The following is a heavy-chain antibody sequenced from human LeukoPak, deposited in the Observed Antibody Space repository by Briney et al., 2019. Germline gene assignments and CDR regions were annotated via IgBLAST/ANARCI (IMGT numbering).Heavy chain of an antibody. CDR1: GFTFSSYG. CDR2: ISGSGGST. Sequence: GGTLRLSCAGSGFTFSSYGMSWIRQAPGKGLEWVSAISGSGGSTYYADSVKGRFTISRDNSKNTLYLQMNSLRAEDTAVYYCAKKHYYGSGSLNWFDPWGQGTLVTVSS. J-gene: IGHJ5*02. D-gene: IGHD3-10*01. V-gene: IGHV3-23*01. CDR3: AKKHYYGSGSLNWFDP.